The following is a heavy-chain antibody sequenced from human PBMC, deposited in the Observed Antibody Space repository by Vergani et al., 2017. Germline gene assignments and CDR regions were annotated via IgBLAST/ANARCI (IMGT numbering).Heavy chain of an antibody. J-gene: IGHJ4*02. CDR3: ARELVAGTKEIDY. D-gene: IGHD6-19*01. CDR1: GFTFSDHY. V-gene: IGHV3-7*01. Sequence: EMQLVESGGGLVQPGGSLRLSCAASGFTFSDHYMDWVRQAPGKGLEWVAAIKGDGSAKQYVESVKGRFTISRDNVRNLVFLEMHDLRVADTAVYYCARELVAGTKEIDYWGQGTLVTVPS. CDR2: IKGDGSAK.